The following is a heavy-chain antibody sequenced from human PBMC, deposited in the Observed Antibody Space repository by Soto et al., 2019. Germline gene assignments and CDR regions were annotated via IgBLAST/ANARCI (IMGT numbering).Heavy chain of an antibody. CDR1: GFTVSSNY. J-gene: IGHJ6*03. Sequence: GGSLRLSCAASGFTVSSNYMGWVRQAPGKGLEWVSVIYSGGSTYYADSVKGRFTISRHNSKNTLYLQMNSLRAEDTAVYYCARGKLGYCSSTSCSSYYYYYVDVWGKGTTVTVSS. CDR2: IYSGGST. D-gene: IGHD2-2*01. CDR3: ARGKLGYCSSTSCSSYYYYYVDV. V-gene: IGHV3-53*04.